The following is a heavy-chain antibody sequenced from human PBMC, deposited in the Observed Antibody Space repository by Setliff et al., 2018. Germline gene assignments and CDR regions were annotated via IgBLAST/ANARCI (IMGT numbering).Heavy chain of an antibody. V-gene: IGHV3-48*01. CDR1: GFAFSTYR. CDR2: ITSSSSTI. Sequence: PGGSLRLSCAASGFAFSTYRMNWVRQAPGKGLEWVSYITSSSSTIDYADSVKGRFTISRDDAKNSLYLQMNSLRAEDTAVYYCARAYSYYYYYMDVWGKGTTVTVSS. CDR3: ARAYSYYYYYMDV. J-gene: IGHJ6*03. D-gene: IGHD4-4*01.